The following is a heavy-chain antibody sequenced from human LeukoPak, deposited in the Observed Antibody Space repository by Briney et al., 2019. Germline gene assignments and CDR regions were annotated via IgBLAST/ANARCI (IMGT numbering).Heavy chain of an antibody. D-gene: IGHD6-13*01. J-gene: IGHJ4*02. CDR3: ARNPPKYSSSWYGYSFDY. CDR2: IIPIFGTA. CDR1: GGTFSSYA. V-gene: IGHV1-69*05. Sequence: ASVRVSCKASGGTFSSYAISWVRQAPGQGLEWMGGIIPIFGTANYAQKFQGRVTMTRNTSVNTAYMELSSLRSEDTAVYYCARNPPKYSSSWYGYSFDYWGQGILVTVSS.